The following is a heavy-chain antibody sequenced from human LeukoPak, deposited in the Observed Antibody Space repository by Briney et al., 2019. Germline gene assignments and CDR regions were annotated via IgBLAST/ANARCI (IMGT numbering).Heavy chain of an antibody. CDR1: SYSISSGYS. Sequence: PSETLSLTCAVSSYSISSGYSWGWIRQPPGKGLEWIGNIHYTGSAHYNPSLKSRVTISLDTSKNHFSLELTSVTATDTAVYYCARVLGGTTSWFDPWGQGTLVTVSS. CDR2: IHYTGSA. J-gene: IGHJ5*02. V-gene: IGHV4-38-2*01. CDR3: ARVLGGTTSWFDP. D-gene: IGHD1-1*01.